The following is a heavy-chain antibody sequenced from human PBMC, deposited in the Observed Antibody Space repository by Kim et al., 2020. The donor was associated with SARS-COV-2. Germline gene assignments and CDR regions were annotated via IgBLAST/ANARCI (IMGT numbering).Heavy chain of an antibody. Sequence: SETLSLTCTVSGGSISSSSYYWGWIRQPPGKGLEWIGSIYYSGSTYYNPSLKSRVTISVDTSKNQFSLKLSSVTAADTAVYYCARQVLRFLEWLSHGEKEFDYWGQGTLVTVSS. J-gene: IGHJ4*02. V-gene: IGHV4-39*01. D-gene: IGHD3-3*01. CDR2: IYYSGST. CDR1: GGSISSSSYY. CDR3: ARQVLRFLEWLSHGEKEFDY.